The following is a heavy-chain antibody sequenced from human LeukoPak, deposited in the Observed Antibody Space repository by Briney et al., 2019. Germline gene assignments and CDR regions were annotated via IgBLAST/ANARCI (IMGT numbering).Heavy chain of an antibody. D-gene: IGHD3-22*01. CDR1: GFTFSSYA. J-gene: IGHJ4*02. CDR2: ISYDGSNK. Sequence: RGSLRLSCAASGFTFSSYAMHWVRQAPGKGLEWVAVISYDGSNKYYADSVKGRFTISRDNSKNTLYLQMNSLRADDTAVYYCARDYYDSSGDYPLDHWGQGTLVTVSS. CDR3: ARDYYDSSGDYPLDH. V-gene: IGHV3-30-3*01.